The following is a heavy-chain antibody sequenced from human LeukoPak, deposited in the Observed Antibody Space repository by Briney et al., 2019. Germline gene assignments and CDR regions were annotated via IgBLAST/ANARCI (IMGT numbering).Heavy chain of an antibody. Sequence: QPGGSLRLSCAVSGFTFSVYAMSWVRQARGKGRGWVASIQYNGNEKDSSDSLKGRSTISRDNSKNTLYLQMNTLRPEDTAVFYCAIGFTSWPQGTYHFDYWGQGILITVSS. CDR2: IQYNGNEK. CDR3: AIGFTSWPQGTYHFDY. J-gene: IGHJ4*02. CDR1: GFTFSVYA. V-gene: IGHV3-30*02. D-gene: IGHD1/OR15-1a*01.